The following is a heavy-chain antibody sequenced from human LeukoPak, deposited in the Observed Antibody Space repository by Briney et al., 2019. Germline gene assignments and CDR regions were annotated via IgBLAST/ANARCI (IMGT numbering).Heavy chain of an antibody. CDR2: VYHSGST. Sequence: SETLSLTCAVSGGSISSGGYSWRWIRQPPGKGLEWIGYVYHSGSTYYNPSLKSRVTISVDRSKNQFSLKLSSVTAADTAVYYCARAKAYDSSGYYYGYYFDYWGQGTLVTVSS. CDR1: GGSISSGGYS. D-gene: IGHD3-22*01. V-gene: IGHV4-30-2*01. J-gene: IGHJ4*02. CDR3: ARAKAYDSSGYYYGYYFDY.